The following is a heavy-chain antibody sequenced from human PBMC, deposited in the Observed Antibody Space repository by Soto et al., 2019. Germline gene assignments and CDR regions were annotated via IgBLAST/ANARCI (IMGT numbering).Heavy chain of an antibody. J-gene: IGHJ6*02. CDR2: IYYSGST. Sequence: PSETLSLPCTVSGGSISSSSYYWGWIRQPPGKGLEWIGSIYYSGSTYYNPSLKSRVTISVDTSKNQFSLRLSSVTAADTAVYYCARGPVDTAMVWYYYYGMDVWGQGTTVTVS. CDR1: GGSISSSSYY. V-gene: IGHV4-39*01. CDR3: ARGPVDTAMVWYYYYGMDV. D-gene: IGHD5-18*01.